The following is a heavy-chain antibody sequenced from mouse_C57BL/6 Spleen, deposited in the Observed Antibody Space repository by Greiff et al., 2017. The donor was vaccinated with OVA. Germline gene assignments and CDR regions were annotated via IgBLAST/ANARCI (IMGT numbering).Heavy chain of an antibody. CDR1: GYAFSSSW. CDR2: IYPADGDT. Sequence: QVQLQQSGPELVKPGASVKISCKASGYAFSSSWMNWVKQRPGKGLEWIGRIYPADGDTNYNGKFKGKATLTADKSSSTAYMQLSSLTSEDSAVYFCARSSSGYWFAYWGQGTLVTVSA. J-gene: IGHJ3*01. V-gene: IGHV1-82*01. D-gene: IGHD3-2*02. CDR3: ARSSSGYWFAY.